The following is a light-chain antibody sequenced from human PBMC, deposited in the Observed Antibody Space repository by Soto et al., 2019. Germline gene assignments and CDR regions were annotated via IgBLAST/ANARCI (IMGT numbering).Light chain of an antibody. CDR1: QSVSSK. CDR3: QQYNNWWT. CDR2: DAS. Sequence: EIVLTQSPGTLSLSPGERATLSCRASQSVSSKLAWYQQKPGQAPRLLIYDASTRATGIPARFSGSGSGTEFTLTISSLQSEDFAVYYCQQYNNWWTFGQGTKVDIK. V-gene: IGKV3-15*01. J-gene: IGKJ1*01.